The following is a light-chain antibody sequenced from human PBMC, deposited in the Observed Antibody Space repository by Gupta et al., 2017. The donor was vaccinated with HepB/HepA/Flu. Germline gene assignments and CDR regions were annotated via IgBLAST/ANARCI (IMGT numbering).Light chain of an antibody. CDR2: DVT. CDR3: SSYTSITSLAV. Sequence: RAITISCTGTSSDVGGYNYVSWYQQHPGKAPKLLIYDVTNRPSGVSNRFSGSKSGNTASLAISGLQAEDEADYYCSSYTSITSLAVFGTGTKVTVL. CDR1: SSDVGGYNY. V-gene: IGLV2-14*03. J-gene: IGLJ1*01.